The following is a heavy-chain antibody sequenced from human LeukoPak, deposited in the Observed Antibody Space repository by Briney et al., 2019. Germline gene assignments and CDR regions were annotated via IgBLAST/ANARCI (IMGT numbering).Heavy chain of an antibody. D-gene: IGHD3-9*01. CDR3: ARGTDWSPLDFDY. V-gene: IGHV3-21*01. Sequence: GGSLRLSCVASGFTFSTYNMHWVRQAPGKGLEWVSTISSTSASHTYYADSLKGRFTISRDNAKNSLYLQINSLRAEDTAVYFCARGTDWSPLDFDYWGQGALVTVSS. J-gene: IGHJ4*02. CDR1: GFTFSTYN. CDR2: ISSTSASHT.